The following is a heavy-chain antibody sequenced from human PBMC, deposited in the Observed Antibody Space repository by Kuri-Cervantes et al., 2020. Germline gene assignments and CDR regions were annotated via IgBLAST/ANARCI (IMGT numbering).Heavy chain of an antibody. V-gene: IGHV1-2*02. CDR3: ARSEDSSGCLLDY. CDR1: GYTFTGYY. Sequence: ASVKVSCKASGYTFTGYYMHWVRQAPGQGLEWMGWINPNSGGTNYAQKFQGRVTMTRDTSISTAYMELSRLRSDDTAVYYCARSEDSSGCLLDYWGQGTLVTVSS. CDR2: INPNSGGT. D-gene: IGHD6-19*01. J-gene: IGHJ4*02.